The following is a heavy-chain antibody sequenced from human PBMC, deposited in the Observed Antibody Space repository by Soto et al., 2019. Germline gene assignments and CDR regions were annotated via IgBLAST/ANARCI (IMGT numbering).Heavy chain of an antibody. CDR3: RSVIWSGHLTSDL. D-gene: IGHD3-3*01. CDR1: GFTFSSNS. CDR2: ISSSSSTI. Sequence: EVQVVESGGGLVQPGGSLRLSCAASGFTFSSNSMNWVRQAPGKGLEWISYISSSSSTIYADSVKGRFTISRDNAKNSLYLQMNSLREEDMAVNYCRSVIWSGHLTSDLRGQGTVVTVSS. V-gene: IGHV3-48*02. J-gene: IGHJ5*02.